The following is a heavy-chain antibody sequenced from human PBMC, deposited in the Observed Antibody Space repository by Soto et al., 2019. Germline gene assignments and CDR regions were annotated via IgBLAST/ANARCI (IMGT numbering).Heavy chain of an antibody. J-gene: IGHJ4*01. CDR1: GFSFDDYA. V-gene: IGHV3-9*01. CDR2: ISWNDVTV. CDR3: AKDAAAQSFTFFDY. D-gene: IGHD2-15*01. Sequence: EVQLVESGGGLVQPGRSLRLSCAASGFSFDDYAMIWVQQAPGEGLEWVAGISWNDVTVRHADFVKGRVIISRDNTKSSLYLQTNSLITVYQALYYCAKDAAAQSFTFFDYKGQGILVSVSS.